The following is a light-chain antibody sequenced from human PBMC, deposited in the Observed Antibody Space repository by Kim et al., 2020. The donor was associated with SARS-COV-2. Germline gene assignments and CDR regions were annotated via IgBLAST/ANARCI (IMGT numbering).Light chain of an antibody. CDR1: QGVGSGG. Sequence: SAGGGAAVACRGGQGVGSGGVAWCRQKPGRGRRRRSCEGASGATGITDRFSGSGSGTDFTLTISRLEPEDFAVYYCQQYGASSLTFGGGTKVDIK. CDR2: EGA. CDR3: QQYGASSLT. V-gene: IGKV3-20*01. J-gene: IGKJ4*01.